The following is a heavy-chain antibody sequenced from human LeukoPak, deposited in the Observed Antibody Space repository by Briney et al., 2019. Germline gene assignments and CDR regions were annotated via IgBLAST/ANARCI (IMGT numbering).Heavy chain of an antibody. CDR1: GGSINSGSYY. V-gene: IGHV4-39*01. CDR3: AGLSSYDILTGYYRPYYFHY. J-gene: IGHJ4*02. CDR2: IYYSGNT. Sequence: SETLSLTCTVSGGSINSGSYYWGWIHQPPEKGLEWIGTIYYSGNTYYNSSLKSRVTISVDTSKNQFPLKLNSVTAADTAVYYCAGLSSYDILTGYYRPYYFHYWGQGTLVTVSS. D-gene: IGHD3-9*01.